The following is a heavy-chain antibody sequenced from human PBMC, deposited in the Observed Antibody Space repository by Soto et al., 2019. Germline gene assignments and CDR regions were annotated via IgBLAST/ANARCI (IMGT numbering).Heavy chain of an antibody. J-gene: IGHJ5*02. Sequence: GGSLRLSCAASGFTFSSYSMNWVRQAPGKGLEWVSSISSSSSYIYYADSVKGRFTISRDNAKNSLYLQMNSLRAEDTAVYYCARATLTSYSEFGEFSWFDPWGQGTLVTVSS. D-gene: IGHD3-10*01. CDR2: ISSSSSYI. CDR1: GFTFSSYS. V-gene: IGHV3-21*01. CDR3: ARATLTSYSEFGEFSWFDP.